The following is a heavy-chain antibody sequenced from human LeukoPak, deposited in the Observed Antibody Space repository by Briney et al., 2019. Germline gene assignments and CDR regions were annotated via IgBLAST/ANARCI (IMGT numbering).Heavy chain of an antibody. D-gene: IGHD2-15*01. CDR1: GGSISSSSYY. CDR3: ARDRGGSCYDY. CDR2: IYYSGST. V-gene: IGHV4-39*07. Sequence: PSETLSLTCTVSGGSISSSSYYWGWIRQPPGKGLEWIGSIYYSGSTYYNPSLKSRVTISVDTSKNQFSLKLSSVTAADTAVYYCARDRGGSCYDYWGQGTLVTVSS. J-gene: IGHJ4*02.